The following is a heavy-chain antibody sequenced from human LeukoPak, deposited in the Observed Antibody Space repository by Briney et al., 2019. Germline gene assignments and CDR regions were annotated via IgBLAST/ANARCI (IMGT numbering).Heavy chain of an antibody. Sequence: GSLRLSCAASGFTFSSYSMNWVRQAPGKGLEWVSSISSSSSYIYYADSVKGRFTISRDNSKNTLYLQMNSLRAEDTAVYYCAKDMSFAMIVAELDYWGQGTLVTVSS. CDR3: AKDMSFAMIVAELDY. CDR1: GFTFSSYS. CDR2: ISSSSSYI. D-gene: IGHD3-22*01. V-gene: IGHV3-21*04. J-gene: IGHJ4*02.